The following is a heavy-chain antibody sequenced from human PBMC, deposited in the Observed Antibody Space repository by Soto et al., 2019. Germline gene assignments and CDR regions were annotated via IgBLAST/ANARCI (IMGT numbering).Heavy chain of an antibody. CDR1: GFTFSSYG. CDR3: ARVGYYSDSSGYSSIAFDI. V-gene: IGHV3-33*01. D-gene: IGHD3-22*01. J-gene: IGHJ3*02. Sequence: LRLSCAASGFTFSSYGMHWVRQAPGKGLEWVAVIWYDGSNKYYADSVKGRFTISRDNSKNTLYLQMNSLRAEDTAVYYCARVGYYSDSSGYSSIAFDIWGQGTMVTVSS. CDR2: IWYDGSNK.